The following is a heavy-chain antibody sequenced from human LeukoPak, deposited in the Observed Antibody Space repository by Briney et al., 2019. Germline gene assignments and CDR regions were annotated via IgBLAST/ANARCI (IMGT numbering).Heavy chain of an antibody. CDR3: ARVARSGHYYYYFDY. D-gene: IGHD3-22*01. CDR1: GGSFSHYY. Sequence: SETLSLTCTVSGGSFSHYYWSWIRQPRGKRLEWMGYIYYSGRADYNPSLKSRVTMSVDASKNQFSLKLSSVTAADTAVYYCARVARSGHYYYYFDYWGQGTLATVSS. CDR2: IYYSGRA. V-gene: IGHV4-59*12. J-gene: IGHJ4*02.